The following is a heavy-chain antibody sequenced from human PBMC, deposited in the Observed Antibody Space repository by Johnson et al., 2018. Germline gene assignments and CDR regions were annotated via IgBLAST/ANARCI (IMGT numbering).Heavy chain of an antibody. CDR1: GFTFSSYS. J-gene: IGHJ6*02. CDR3: AAFTLVREGDYYYDGMDV. Sequence: VQLVESGGGLVKPGGSLRLSCAASGFTFSSYSMNWVRQAPGKGREWVSSISSSSSYIYYADSVKGRFTISRDNAKNSLYLQMNSLRAEDTAVYYCAAFTLVREGDYYYDGMDVWGQWTTVTVSS. CDR2: ISSSSSYI. D-gene: IGHD3-10*01. V-gene: IGHV3-21*01.